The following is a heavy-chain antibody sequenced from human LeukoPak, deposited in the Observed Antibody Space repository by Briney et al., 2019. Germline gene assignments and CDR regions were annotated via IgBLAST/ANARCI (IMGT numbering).Heavy chain of an antibody. J-gene: IGHJ3*02. V-gene: IGHV3-30*03. CDR3: ARGGGYSGYDLDAFDI. D-gene: IGHD5-12*01. Sequence: PGRSLRLSCAASGFTFSSYGMHWVRQAPGKGLEWVAVISYDGSNKYYADSVKGRFTISRDNSKNTLYLQMNSLRAEDTAVYYCARGGGYSGYDLDAFDIWGQGTMVTVSS. CDR1: GFTFSSYG. CDR2: ISYDGSNK.